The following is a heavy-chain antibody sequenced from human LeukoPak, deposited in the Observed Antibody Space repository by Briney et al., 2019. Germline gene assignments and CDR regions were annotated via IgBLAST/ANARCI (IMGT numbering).Heavy chain of an antibody. J-gene: IGHJ4*02. D-gene: IGHD3-3*02. V-gene: IGHV3-23*01. CDR3: ARDHLWAFDY. Sequence: GGSLRLSCAASGFTFSSYAMSWVRQAPGKGLEWVSAISGSGATTYYADSVKGRFPISTDTAKNSLYLQMNSLRAEDTAVYYCARDHLWAFDYWGQGILVTVSS. CDR1: GFTFSSYA. CDR2: ISGSGATT.